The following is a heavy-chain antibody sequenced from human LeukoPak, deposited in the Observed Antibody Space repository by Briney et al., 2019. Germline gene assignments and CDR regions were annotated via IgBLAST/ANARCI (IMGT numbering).Heavy chain of an antibody. Sequence: ASVKVSCKASGYTFTAYYIHWVRQAPGQGLEWMGWINPNSGGTNYAQKFQGSVTMTRDTSISTAYMELSRLRSDDTAVYYCARHRGRGMVTAGTGWFDPWGQGTLVTVSS. CDR1: GYTFTAYY. CDR2: INPNSGGT. D-gene: IGHD6-13*01. V-gene: IGHV1-2*02. J-gene: IGHJ5*02. CDR3: ARHRGRGMVTAGTGWFDP.